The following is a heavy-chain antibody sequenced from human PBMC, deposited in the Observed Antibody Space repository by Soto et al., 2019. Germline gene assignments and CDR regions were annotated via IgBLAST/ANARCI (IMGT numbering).Heavy chain of an antibody. CDR3: ARAPNPGNSIGVFVWYFDL. V-gene: IGHV3-11*01. J-gene: IGHJ2*01. Sequence: QVQLVESGGGMVKPGGSLKLSSAASGFTFSDYYMSWIRQAPGKGLEWVSYISSSGSTIYYADSVKGRFTISRDNAKNSLYLQMNSLRAEDTAVYYCARAPNPGNSIGVFVWYFDLWGRGTLVTVSS. D-gene: IGHD4-4*01. CDR2: ISSSGSTI. CDR1: GFTFSDYY.